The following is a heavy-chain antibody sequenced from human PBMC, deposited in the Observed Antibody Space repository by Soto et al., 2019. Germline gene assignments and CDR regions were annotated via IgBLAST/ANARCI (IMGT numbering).Heavy chain of an antibody. V-gene: IGHV1-18*04. Sequence: GASVKVSCKASGYRFNSYGITWVRQAPGHGLEWVGWVSAYNGNRNYAQKLQDRVTMTTDTSTSTAYMELRSLRSDDTAVYYCARDKGYYFSPSGYRSYYFDYWGQGTLVTVSS. J-gene: IGHJ4*02. CDR2: VSAYNGNR. CDR1: GYRFNSYG. D-gene: IGHD3-3*01. CDR3: ARDKGYYFSPSGYRSYYFDY.